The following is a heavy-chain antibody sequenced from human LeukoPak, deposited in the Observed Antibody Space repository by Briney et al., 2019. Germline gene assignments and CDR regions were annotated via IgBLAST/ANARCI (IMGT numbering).Heavy chain of an antibody. CDR3: ARGDIVVVPAAIYFDY. D-gene: IGHD2-2*01. J-gene: IGHJ4*02. Sequence: SETLSLTCTVSGGSISSGGYYWSWIRQHPGKGLEWMGYIYYSGSTYYNPSLKSRVTISVDTSKNQFSLKLSSVTAADTAVYYCARGDIVVVPAAIYFDYWGQGTLVTVSS. CDR1: GGSISSGGYY. CDR2: IYYSGST. V-gene: IGHV4-31*03.